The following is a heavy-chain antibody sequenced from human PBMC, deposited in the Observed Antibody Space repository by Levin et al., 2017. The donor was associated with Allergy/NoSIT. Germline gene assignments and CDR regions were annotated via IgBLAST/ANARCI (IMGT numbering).Heavy chain of an antibody. CDR1: GYSFTSYW. CDR3: ARSGIAAAGAYYFDY. D-gene: IGHD6-13*01. V-gene: IGHV5-51*01. CDR2: IYPGDSDT. J-gene: IGHJ4*02. Sequence: KAGGSLRLSCKGSGYSFTSYWIGWVRQMPGKGLEWMGIIYPGDSDTRYSPSFQGQVTISADKSISTAYLQWSSLKASDTAMYYCARSGIAAAGAYYFDYWGQGTLVTVSS.